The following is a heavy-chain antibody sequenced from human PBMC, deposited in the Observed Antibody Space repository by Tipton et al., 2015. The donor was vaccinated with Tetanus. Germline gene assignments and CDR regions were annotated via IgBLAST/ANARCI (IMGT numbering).Heavy chain of an antibody. J-gene: IGHJ4*02. Sequence: TLSLTCTVSGGLITTGGYSWGWIRQPPGQGLEWLGYIYQTGSTYYNPSVRSRLTLSLQRSKNQVSLKLNSITAADTAVYYCVRGRGLGAYSFGFEYWGQGALVTVSS. CDR2: IYQTGST. CDR3: VRGRGLGAYSFGFEY. D-gene: IGHD5-12*01. V-gene: IGHV4-30-2*01. CDR1: GGLITTGGYS.